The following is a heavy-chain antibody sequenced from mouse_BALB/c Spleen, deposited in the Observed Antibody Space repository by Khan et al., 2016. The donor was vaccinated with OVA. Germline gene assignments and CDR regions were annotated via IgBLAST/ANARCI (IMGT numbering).Heavy chain of an antibody. CDR2: INSNTGEA. CDR3: VRGGRRAMDY. J-gene: IGHJ4*01. D-gene: IGHD3-3*01. V-gene: IGHV9-1*02. Sequence: QIQLVQSGPELKKPGETVKISCKASGYTFTNYGMNWVKQAPGKGVKWMGWINSNTGEATYADDFKGRFAFTLETYASTAYLQIKNLKNEDRAKYFCVRGGRRAMDYWGQGTSVTVSS. CDR1: GYTFTNYG.